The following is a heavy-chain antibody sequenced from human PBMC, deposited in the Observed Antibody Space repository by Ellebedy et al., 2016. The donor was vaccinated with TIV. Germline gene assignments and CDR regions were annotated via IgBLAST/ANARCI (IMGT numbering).Heavy chain of an antibody. J-gene: IGHJ4*02. CDR2: INSDGSRT. Sequence: PGGSLRLSCAASGFTFSSHWLHRVRQAPGKGLVWVSRINSDGSRTNYADSVKGRFTISRDNAKNTLYLQMNSLRAEDTAVYYCARGDRAGTTRLVDYWGQGTLVTVSS. V-gene: IGHV3-74*01. D-gene: IGHD1-7*01. CDR1: GFTFSSHW. CDR3: ARGDRAGTTRLVDY.